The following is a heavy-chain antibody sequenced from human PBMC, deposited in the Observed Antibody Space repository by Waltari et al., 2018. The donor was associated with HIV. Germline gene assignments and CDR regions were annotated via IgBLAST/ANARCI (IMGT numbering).Heavy chain of an antibody. Sequence: QVQLQESGPGLVKPSETLSLTCAVSGYSISSGFHWAWIRQPPGEGLVWIGNVYPSGATTYNPSLESRVSISLDTSANKFSLKLTSVTAADTAVYYCARYGSGTSFEYWGQGARVTVSS. V-gene: IGHV4-38-2*01. D-gene: IGHD3-10*01. J-gene: IGHJ4*02. CDR1: GYSISSGFH. CDR2: VYPSGAT. CDR3: ARYGSGTSFEY.